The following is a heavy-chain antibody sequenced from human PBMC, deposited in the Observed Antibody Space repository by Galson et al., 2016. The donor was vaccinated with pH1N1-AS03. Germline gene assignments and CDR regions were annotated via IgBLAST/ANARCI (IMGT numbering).Heavy chain of an antibody. CDR1: GGTFSSYG. Sequence: SVKVSCKASGGTFSSYGITWVRQAPGQGLEWMGGIIPIFGTAHYAQKFQGRVTITADESTSTAYMELSNLRSEDTAGYYCARDEDDFWSGYSEYWGQGTRVTVAS. J-gene: IGHJ4*02. D-gene: IGHD3-3*01. CDR2: IIPIFGTA. V-gene: IGHV1-69*13. CDR3: ARDEDDFWSGYSEY.